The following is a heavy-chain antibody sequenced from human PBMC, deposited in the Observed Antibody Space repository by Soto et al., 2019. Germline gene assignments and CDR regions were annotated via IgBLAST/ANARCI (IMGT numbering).Heavy chain of an antibody. D-gene: IGHD4-17*01. CDR2: IYYSGST. J-gene: IGHJ5*02. V-gene: IGHV4-59*08. Sequence: PSETLSLTCTVSGGSISSYYWSWIRQPPGKGLEWIGYIYYSGSTNYNPSLKSRVTISVDTSKNQFSLKLSSVTAADTAVYYCARLDGDYRNWFDPWGQGTLVTVSS. CDR3: ARLDGDYRNWFDP. CDR1: GGSISSYY.